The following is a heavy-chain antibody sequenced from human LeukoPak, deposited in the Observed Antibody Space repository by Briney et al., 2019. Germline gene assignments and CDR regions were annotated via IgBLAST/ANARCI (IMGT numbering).Heavy chain of an antibody. D-gene: IGHD5-24*01. V-gene: IGHV3-21*01. CDR1: GFTFNRYR. J-gene: IGHJ4*02. CDR3: ARDYRTQLDGYSPLYHFDY. Sequence: GGSLRLFCAAYGFTFNRYRMSWARQAPGKGLEGVSSISRCSSHICYADSVKGRFTIPRDNAKDALSLELTRRRAEDSALHYGARDYRTQLDGYSPLYHFDYWGQGTLVTVSS. CDR2: ISRCSSHI.